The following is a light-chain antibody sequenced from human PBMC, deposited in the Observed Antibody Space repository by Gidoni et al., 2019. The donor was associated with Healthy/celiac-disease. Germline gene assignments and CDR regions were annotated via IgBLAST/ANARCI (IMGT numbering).Light chain of an antibody. V-gene: IGLV1-44*01. CDR2: SNN. J-gene: IGLJ3*02. CDR1: SSNIGSNT. Sequence: QSVLTQPPSASGTPAQRVTISCSGSSSNIGSNTVNWYQLLPGTAPKLLIYSNNQRPSGAPDRFSGSKSGTSASLAISGLQSEDEADYYCAAWDDRLNGWVFGGGTKLTVL. CDR3: AAWDDRLNGWV.